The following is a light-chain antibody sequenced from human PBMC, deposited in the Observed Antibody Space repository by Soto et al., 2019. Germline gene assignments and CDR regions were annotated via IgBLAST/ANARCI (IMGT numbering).Light chain of an antibody. CDR2: GTS. V-gene: IGKV3-20*01. Sequence: EIVLTQSPGTLSLSPGERATLSCRASQSVSSTNLAWYQQKPGQAPRLLIYGTSTRATGIPDRFSGSGSGTDFTLTISRLEPEDFTEYYCQQYGSSPRYTFGQGTKLEIK. CDR3: QQYGSSPRYT. J-gene: IGKJ2*01. CDR1: QSVSSTN.